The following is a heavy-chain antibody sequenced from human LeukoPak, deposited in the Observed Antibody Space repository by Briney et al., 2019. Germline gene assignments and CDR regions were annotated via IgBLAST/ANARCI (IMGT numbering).Heavy chain of an antibody. CDR1: GDSVSSNSAA. Sequence: SQTLSLTCAISGDSVSSNSAAWNWIRQSPSRGLEWLGRTYYRSKWYNDYAVSVKSRITINPDTSKNQFSLQLNSVAPEDTAVYYCARAIVVVPAALTTYYFDYWGQGTLVTVSS. CDR2: TYYRSKWYN. D-gene: IGHD2-2*01. V-gene: IGHV6-1*01. J-gene: IGHJ4*02. CDR3: ARAIVVVPAALTTYYFDY.